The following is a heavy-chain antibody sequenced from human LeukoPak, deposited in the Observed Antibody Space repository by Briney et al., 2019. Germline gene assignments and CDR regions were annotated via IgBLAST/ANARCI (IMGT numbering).Heavy chain of an antibody. CDR2: IYYSGST. Sequence: SETLSLTCTVSGGSISSYYWSWIRQPPGKGLEWIGYIYYSGSTNYNPSLKSRVTISVDTSKNQFSLKLSSVTAADTAVYYCARTYYYDSSGYLAYWGQGTLVTVSS. D-gene: IGHD3-22*01. CDR3: ARTYYYDSSGYLAY. CDR1: GGSISSYY. V-gene: IGHV4-59*08. J-gene: IGHJ4*02.